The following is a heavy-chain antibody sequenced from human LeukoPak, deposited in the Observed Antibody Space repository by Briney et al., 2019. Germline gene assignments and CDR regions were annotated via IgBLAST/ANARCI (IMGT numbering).Heavy chain of an antibody. Sequence: SETLSLTCAVYGGSFSGYYWSWIRQPPGKGLEWIGEINHSGSTNYNPSLKSRVTISVDTSKNQFSLKLSSVTAADTAVYYCARGLIGYYYGSGSPPRPMANYYYYGMDVWGQGTTVTVSS. CDR3: ARGLIGYYYGSGSPPRPMANYYYYGMDV. J-gene: IGHJ6*02. CDR2: INHSGST. D-gene: IGHD3-10*01. CDR1: GGSFSGYY. V-gene: IGHV4-34*01.